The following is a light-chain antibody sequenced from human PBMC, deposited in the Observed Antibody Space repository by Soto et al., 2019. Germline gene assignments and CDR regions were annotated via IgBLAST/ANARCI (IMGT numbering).Light chain of an antibody. CDR3: HQYGSSPRA. CDR2: DVS. J-gene: IGKJ1*01. CDR1: QSVSSD. Sequence: EIVLTQSPATLSLSPGERATLSCRASQSVSSDLAWYQHKPGQPPRLLIYDVSSRTPGTPDRFSGSGSGTDFALTISRLEPEDFAVYYCHQYGSSPRAFGQGTKVDIK. V-gene: IGKV3-20*01.